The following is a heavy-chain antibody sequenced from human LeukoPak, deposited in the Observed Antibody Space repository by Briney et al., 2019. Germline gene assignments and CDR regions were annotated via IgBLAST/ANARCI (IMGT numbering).Heavy chain of an antibody. Sequence: SQTLSLTCTVSGGSISSGGYYWSWIRQRPGKGLEWIGYIYYSGSTYYNPSLKSRVTISVDTSKNQFSLKLSSVTAADTAVYYCARFQRDSSGYYYGAFDIWGQGTMVTVSS. D-gene: IGHD3-22*01. CDR3: ARFQRDSSGYYYGAFDI. V-gene: IGHV4-31*03. J-gene: IGHJ3*02. CDR2: IYYSGST. CDR1: GGSISSGGYY.